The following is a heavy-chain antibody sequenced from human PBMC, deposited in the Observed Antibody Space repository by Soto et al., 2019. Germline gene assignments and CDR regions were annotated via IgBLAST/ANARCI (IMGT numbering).Heavy chain of an antibody. CDR3: ARGRSFSYDSTPPPMFDP. CDR2: IGTLSDT. CDR1: GFTFSTFD. Sequence: GGSLRLSCAGSGFTFSTFDIHWVRQTPGKGLEWVSGIGTLSDTFYAASVQGRFTISRQNAKNSVYLQMNSLRAGDTAFYYCARGRSFSYDSTPPPMFDPWGQGTLV. J-gene: IGHJ5*02. D-gene: IGHD3-10*01. V-gene: IGHV3-13*01.